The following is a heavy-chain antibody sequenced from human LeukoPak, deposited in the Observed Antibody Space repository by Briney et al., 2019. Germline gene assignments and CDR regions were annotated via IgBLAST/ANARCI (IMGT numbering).Heavy chain of an antibody. CDR2: ISYDGSNK. V-gene: IGHV3-30-3*01. CDR1: GFTFSSYA. Sequence: GGSLRLSCAASGFTFSSYAMSWVRQAPGKGLEWVAVISYDGSNKYYADSVKGRFTISRDNSKNTLYLQMNSLRAEDTAVYYCASWKRIAAAGSDYWGQGTLVTVSS. D-gene: IGHD6-13*01. J-gene: IGHJ4*02. CDR3: ASWKRIAAAGSDY.